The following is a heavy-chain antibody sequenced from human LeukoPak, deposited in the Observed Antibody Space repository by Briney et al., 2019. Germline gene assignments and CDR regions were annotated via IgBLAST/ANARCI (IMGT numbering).Heavy chain of an antibody. CDR1: GGSISSYY. Sequence: SETLSLTCTVSGGSISSYYWSWIRQPPGKGLEWIGYIYYSGSTNYNPSLKSRVTISVDTSKNQFSLKLSSVTAADTAVYYCARVTRYSSSWYDYWGQGTLVTVSS. J-gene: IGHJ4*02. CDR3: ARVTRYSSSWYDY. V-gene: IGHV4-59*12. CDR2: IYYSGST. D-gene: IGHD6-13*01.